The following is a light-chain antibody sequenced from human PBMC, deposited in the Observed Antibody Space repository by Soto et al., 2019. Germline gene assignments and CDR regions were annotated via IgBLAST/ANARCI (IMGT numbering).Light chain of an antibody. CDR3: QQSYSTPWT. V-gene: IGKV1-39*01. CDR1: QDINKN. J-gene: IGKJ1*01. CDR2: TAS. Sequence: DIQMTQSPSSLSASVGDRVTITCQASQDINKNLIWYQQKPGKAPKLLIHTASSLQTGVPSRFSGSGSGTDFTLTISSLQPEDFATYYCQQSYSTPWTFGQGTKVDIK.